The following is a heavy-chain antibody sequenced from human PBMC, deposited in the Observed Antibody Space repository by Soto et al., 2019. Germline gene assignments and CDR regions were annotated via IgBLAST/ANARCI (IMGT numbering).Heavy chain of an antibody. CDR3: AVDTVGTGSF. CDR1: GFSFSDHT. Sequence: EVQVVESGGGLVQPGASLRLSCTASGFSFSDHTMDWVRQAPGKGLEWVGRSRNKFDSYTTEYAASVKGRFTLSRDESRNSVDLQMNGLKTEDTAVYYCAVDTVGTGSFWGQGTLVIVSS. CDR2: SRNKFDSYTT. J-gene: IGHJ4*02. D-gene: IGHD5-12*01. V-gene: IGHV3-72*01.